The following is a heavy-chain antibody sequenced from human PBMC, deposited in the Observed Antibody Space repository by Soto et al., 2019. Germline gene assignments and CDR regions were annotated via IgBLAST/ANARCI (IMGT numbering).Heavy chain of an antibody. V-gene: IGHV3-23*01. J-gene: IGHJ4*02. Sequence: PGGSLRLSCADSGLSFSRYAMSWVRQAPGKGLEWVSAISGSGGSTYYADSVKGRFTISRDNSKNTLYLQMNSLRAEDTAVYYCAKNPNIVVVPAIPNYWGQGTLVTVSS. CDR2: ISGSGGST. D-gene: IGHD2-2*01. CDR3: AKNPNIVVVPAIPNY. CDR1: GLSFSRYA.